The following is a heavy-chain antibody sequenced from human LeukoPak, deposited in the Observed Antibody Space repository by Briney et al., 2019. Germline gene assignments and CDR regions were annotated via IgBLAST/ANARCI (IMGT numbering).Heavy chain of an antibody. D-gene: IGHD3-10*01. Sequence: SETLSLTCTVSGGSISSSSYYWGWIRQPPGKGLEWIGSIYYSGSTYYNPSLKSRVTISVDTSKNQFSLKLSSVTAADTAVYYCARDRVDGSGSYYNPVSGYYYYYYGMDVWGQGTTVTVSS. V-gene: IGHV4-39*07. CDR2: IYYSGST. CDR1: GGSISSSSYY. J-gene: IGHJ6*02. CDR3: ARDRVDGSGSYYNPVSGYYYYYYGMDV.